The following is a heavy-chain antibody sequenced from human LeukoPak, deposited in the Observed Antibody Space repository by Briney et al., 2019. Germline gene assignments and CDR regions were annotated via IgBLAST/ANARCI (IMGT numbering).Heavy chain of an antibody. CDR2: ISGSGGST. CDR1: GFTFSSYA. CDR3: GAGLIGAADYFDY. V-gene: IGHV3-23*01. J-gene: IGHJ4*02. D-gene: IGHD6-13*01. Sequence: GGSLRLSCAASGFTFSSYAMSWVRQAPGKGLEWVSAISGSGGSTYYADSVKGRFTISRDNSKNTLYLQMNSLRAEDTAVYYCGAGLIGAADYFDYWGQGTLVTVSS.